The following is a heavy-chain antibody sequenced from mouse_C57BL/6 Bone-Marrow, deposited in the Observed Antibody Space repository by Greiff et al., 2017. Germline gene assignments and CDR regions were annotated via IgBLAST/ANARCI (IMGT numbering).Heavy chain of an antibody. Sequence: VQLQQSGAELVRPGASVKLSCTASGFNIKDDYMHWVKQRPEQGLEWIGWIDSENGDTEYASKFQGKATITADTSSNTAYLQLSSLTSEDTAVYYCTTDYGSLYWYFDVWGTGTTVTVSS. V-gene: IGHV14-4*01. CDR2: IDSENGDT. CDR3: TTDYGSLYWYFDV. CDR1: GFNIKDDY. D-gene: IGHD1-1*01. J-gene: IGHJ1*03.